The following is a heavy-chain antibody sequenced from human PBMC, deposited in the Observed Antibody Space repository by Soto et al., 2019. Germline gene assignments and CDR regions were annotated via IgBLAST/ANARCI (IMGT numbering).Heavy chain of an antibody. CDR2: INPNSGGT. CDR3: ARGEAEIVVVPAARESGLYNWFDP. V-gene: IGHV1-2*04. J-gene: IGHJ5*02. D-gene: IGHD2-2*01. Sequence: ASVKVSCKASGYTFTGYYMHWVRQAPGQGLEWMGWINPNSGGTNYAQKFQGWVTMTRDTSISTAYMELSRLRSDDTAVYHCARGEAEIVVVPAARESGLYNWFDPWGQGTLVTVSS. CDR1: GYTFTGYY.